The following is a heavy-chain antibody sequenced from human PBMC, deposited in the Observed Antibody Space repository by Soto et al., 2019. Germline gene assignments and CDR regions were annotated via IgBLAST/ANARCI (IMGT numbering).Heavy chain of an antibody. D-gene: IGHD3-16*01. Sequence: EVQLVESGGGLVKPGGSLRLSCAASGFTFSNAWMNWVRQAPGKGLEWVGRIKSKTDGGTTDYAAPVKGRFTISRDNSKNTLYLQMNSLTTEDTAVYYCATDIRRHYVWGSTIDYWGQGTLVTVSS. CDR2: IKSKTDGGTT. J-gene: IGHJ4*02. CDR1: GFTFSNAW. CDR3: ATDIRRHYVWGSTIDY. V-gene: IGHV3-15*01.